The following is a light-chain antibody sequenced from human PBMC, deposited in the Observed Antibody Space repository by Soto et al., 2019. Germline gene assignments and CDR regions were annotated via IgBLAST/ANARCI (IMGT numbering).Light chain of an antibody. Sequence: EIVLTQSAFPLSWSAGEGATLSCKASQSIDTNLGWYQQKPGQFPRLLIYDASLRATGIPARFSGTASGTESTLTINSLQSEDFAVYYCQQYNNWWTFGQGTKVDIK. V-gene: IGKV3D-15*01. CDR3: QQYNNWWT. CDR1: QSIDTN. J-gene: IGKJ1*01. CDR2: DAS.